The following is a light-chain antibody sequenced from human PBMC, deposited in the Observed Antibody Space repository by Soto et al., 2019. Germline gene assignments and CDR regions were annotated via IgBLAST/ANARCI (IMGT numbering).Light chain of an antibody. Sequence: DIVLTQSPGTLSLSPGERATLSCRASQSVRSRYLAWYQQKAGQAPRLLIYDASRRATGIPDRFSGSGSGTDFALTISRLEREDFAVYYCQQYGSSVTFGGGNKVEIK. V-gene: IGKV3-20*01. CDR1: QSVRSRY. J-gene: IGKJ4*01. CDR3: QQYGSSVT. CDR2: DAS.